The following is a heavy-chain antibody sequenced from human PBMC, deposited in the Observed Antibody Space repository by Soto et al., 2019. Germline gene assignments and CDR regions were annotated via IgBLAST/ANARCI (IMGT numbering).Heavy chain of an antibody. V-gene: IGHV3-21*01. CDR3: ARDPIQLWPPRTHFYYYGMDV. D-gene: IGHD5-18*01. CDR1: GFTFSSYS. Sequence: PGGSLRLSCAASGFTFSSYSMNWVRQAPGKGLEWVSSISSSSSYIYYADSVKGRFTISRDNAKNSLYLQMNSLRAEDTAVYYCARDPIQLWPPRTHFYYYGMDVWGQGTTVTVSS. J-gene: IGHJ6*02. CDR2: ISSSSSYI.